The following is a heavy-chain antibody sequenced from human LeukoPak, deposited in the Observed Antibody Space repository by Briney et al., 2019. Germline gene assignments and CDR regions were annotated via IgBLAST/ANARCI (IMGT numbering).Heavy chain of an antibody. Sequence: PGGSLRLSCAASGFTFSSYSMNWVRQAPGKGLEWVSYISSSSSTIYYADSVKGRFTISRDNAKNSLYLQMNSLRAEDTALYYCAKPRGDSSSWYDAFDIWGQGTMVTVSS. J-gene: IGHJ3*02. CDR2: ISSSSSTI. CDR3: AKPRGDSSSWYDAFDI. D-gene: IGHD6-13*01. V-gene: IGHV3-48*04. CDR1: GFTFSSYS.